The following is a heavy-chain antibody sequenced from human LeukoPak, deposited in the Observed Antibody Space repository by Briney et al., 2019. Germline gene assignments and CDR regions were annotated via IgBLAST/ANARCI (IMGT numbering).Heavy chain of an antibody. J-gene: IGHJ4*02. D-gene: IGHD3-16*02. CDR3: ARVSGSYRYPRFDY. CDR1: GGSISSYY. CDR2: IYYSGST. V-gene: IGHV4-59*01. Sequence: SETPSLTCTVSGGSISSYYWSWIRQPPGKGLEWIGYIYYSGSTNYNPSLKSRVTISVDTSKNQFSLKLSSVTAADTAVYYCARVSGSYRYPRFDYWGQGTLVTVSS.